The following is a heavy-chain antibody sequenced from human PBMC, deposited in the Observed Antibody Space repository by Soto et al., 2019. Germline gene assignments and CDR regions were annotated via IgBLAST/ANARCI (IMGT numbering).Heavy chain of an antibody. CDR3: ATKPPSSTGWYYFDS. D-gene: IGHD2-2*01. CDR2: IYHSGST. CDR1: GGSISSYY. J-gene: IGHJ4*02. Sequence: QVQLQESGPGLVKPSETLSLTCTVSGGSISSYYWSWIRQPPGKALEWIGYIYHSGSTHYNPSLTRIVSKSVDTSKNQRSRNLSSVTAADTAVYYCATKPPSSTGWYYFDSWGQGALVTVSS. V-gene: IGHV4-59*03.